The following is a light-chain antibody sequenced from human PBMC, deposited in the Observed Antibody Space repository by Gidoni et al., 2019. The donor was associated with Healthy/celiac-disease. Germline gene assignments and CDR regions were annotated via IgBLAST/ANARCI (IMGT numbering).Light chain of an antibody. V-gene: IGLV2-8*01. CDR2: EVS. Sequence: QSALTQPPSASGSPGQSVTISRSGTRSDVGGYNYVSWYQQHTGKAPTLMIYEVSKRPSVVPDCFSGSKSGNTASLTVSGLQAEDEADYYCSSYAGSNNVVFGGGTKLTVL. CDR3: SSYAGSNNVV. J-gene: IGLJ2*01. CDR1: RSDVGGYNY.